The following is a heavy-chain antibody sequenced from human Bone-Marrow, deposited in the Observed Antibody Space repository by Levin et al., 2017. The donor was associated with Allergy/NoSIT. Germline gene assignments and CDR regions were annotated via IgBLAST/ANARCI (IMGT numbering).Heavy chain of an antibody. CDR1: GYSFTSHY. Sequence: ASVKVSCKASGYSFTSHYLHWVRQAPGQGLEWMAIINPKGGSTTYAQKFQGRVTMTSDTSTSTVYMELSSLRSDDTAVYYCARDLSGGLPDAFDIWGQGTIVSVSS. CDR2: INPKGGST. V-gene: IGHV1-46*01. J-gene: IGHJ3*02. D-gene: IGHD1-1*01. CDR3: ARDLSGGLPDAFDI.